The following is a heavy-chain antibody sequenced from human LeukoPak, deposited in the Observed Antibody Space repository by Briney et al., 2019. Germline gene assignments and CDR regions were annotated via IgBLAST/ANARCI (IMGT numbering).Heavy chain of an antibody. V-gene: IGHV3-30*18. Sequence: GGSLRLSCAASGFTFSSYGMHWVRQAPAKGLEWVAVISYDGSNKYYADSVKGRFTISRDNSKNTLYLQMNSLRAEDTAVYYCAKAPYYDSSGYSVDPWGQGTLVTVSS. J-gene: IGHJ5*02. CDR1: GFTFSSYG. D-gene: IGHD3-22*01. CDR2: ISYDGSNK. CDR3: AKAPYYDSSGYSVDP.